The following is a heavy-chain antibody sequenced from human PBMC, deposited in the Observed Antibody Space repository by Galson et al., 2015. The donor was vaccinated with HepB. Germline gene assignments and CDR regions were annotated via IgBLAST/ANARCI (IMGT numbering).Heavy chain of an antibody. D-gene: IGHD4-17*01. Sequence: SLRLSCAASGFSVISYSMNWVRQAPGKGLEWVSYISSSSSSIYYADSVKGRFTISRDNAKNSLYLQMNSLRAEDTAVYYCATSVTTLEDYYYGLDVWGQGTTVTVSS. J-gene: IGHJ6*02. CDR3: ATSVTTLEDYYYGLDV. CDR1: GFSVISYS. V-gene: IGHV3-48*01. CDR2: ISSSSSSI.